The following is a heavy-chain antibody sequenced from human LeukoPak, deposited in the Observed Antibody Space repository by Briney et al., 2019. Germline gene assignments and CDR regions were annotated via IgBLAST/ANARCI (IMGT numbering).Heavy chain of an antibody. V-gene: IGHV3-21*01. CDR3: GGGGGEWELISTFDY. CDR2: ISSSSSDI. Sequence: GGSLRLSCAASGFTFSSYSMNWVRQAPGKGLEWVSSISSSSSDIYYADSVKGRFTISRDHAKNSLYLHMNSLRAEDTAVDYCGGGGGEWELISTFDYWGQGNLVTVSS. J-gene: IGHJ4*02. D-gene: IGHD1-26*01. CDR1: GFTFSSYS.